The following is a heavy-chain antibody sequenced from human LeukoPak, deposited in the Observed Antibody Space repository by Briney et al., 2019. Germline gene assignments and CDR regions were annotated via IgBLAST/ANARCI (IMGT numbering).Heavy chain of an antibody. CDR2: IYHSGST. CDR3: ASSGLVVASDY. CDR1: GGSISSSNW. Sequence: SETLSLTCAVSGGSISSSNWWSWVRQPPGKGLEWIGEIYHSGSTNYNPSLKSRVTISVDKSKSQFSLKLSSVTAADTAVYYCASSGLVVASDYWGQGTLVTVSS. V-gene: IGHV4-4*02. D-gene: IGHD3-22*01. J-gene: IGHJ4*02.